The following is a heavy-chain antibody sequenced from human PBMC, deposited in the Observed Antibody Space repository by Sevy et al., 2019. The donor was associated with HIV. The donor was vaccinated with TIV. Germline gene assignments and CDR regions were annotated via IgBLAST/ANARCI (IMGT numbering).Heavy chain of an antibody. CDR3: ARDRCTDSVCFRSGYFDY. V-gene: IGHV3-30*04. D-gene: IGHD2-8*01. J-gene: IGHJ4*01. Sequence: GGSLRLSCAASGFTFGNHAIHWVRQAPGKGLEWVAIISFDGRNEHYANSVKGRFTISRDNSKNTVHLQMTRLRTEDTAVYYCARDRCTDSVCFRSGYFDYWGQGTLVTVSS. CDR1: GFTFGNHA. CDR2: ISFDGRNE.